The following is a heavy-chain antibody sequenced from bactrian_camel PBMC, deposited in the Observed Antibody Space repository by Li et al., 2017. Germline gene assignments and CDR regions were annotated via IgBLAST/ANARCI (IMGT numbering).Heavy chain of an antibody. CDR1: GYTYRRMC. Sequence: DVQLVESGGGSVQAGGSLRLSCVASGYTYRRMCVAWFRQAPEKEREGVASLHFGGGSTYYADSVKGRFTISQDNDKKTVYLLMNSLKPEDTAKYYCAADSVGRCRARGWVERPSVAAYDYWGQGTQVTVS. CDR3: AADSVGRCRARGWVERPSVAAYDY. CDR2: LHFGGGST. V-gene: IGHV3S35*01. J-gene: IGHJ4*01. D-gene: IGHD5*01.